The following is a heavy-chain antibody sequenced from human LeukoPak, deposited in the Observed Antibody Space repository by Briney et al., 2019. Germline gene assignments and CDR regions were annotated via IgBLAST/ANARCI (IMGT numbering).Heavy chain of an antibody. D-gene: IGHD1-26*01. Sequence: SETLSLTCTVSGGSISIYYWSWIRQPPGKGLEWIGYIYFDGSTNYNPSLKSRVTISVDTSKNQFSLKLSSVTAADTAVYYCARNRLGSSGLLDNWGQGTLVTVSS. V-gene: IGHV4-59*01. CDR3: ARNRLGSSGLLDN. CDR1: GGSISIYY. J-gene: IGHJ4*02. CDR2: IYFDGST.